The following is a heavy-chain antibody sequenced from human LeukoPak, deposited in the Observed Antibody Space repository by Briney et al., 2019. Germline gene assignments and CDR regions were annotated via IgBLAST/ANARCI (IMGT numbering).Heavy chain of an antibody. CDR2: INPDGSVK. V-gene: IGHV3-7*01. D-gene: IGHD5-18*01. J-gene: IGHJ4*02. Sequence: GGSLRLSCAASGVTFSSLWMTWVRQAPGKGLEWVANINPDGSVKNYVDSMRGRFTISRDNAKNSLYLQMNSLRAEDTAVYYCVRDLGYNSFDYCGQATLVTVSS. CDR1: GVTFSSLW. CDR3: VRDLGYNSFDY.